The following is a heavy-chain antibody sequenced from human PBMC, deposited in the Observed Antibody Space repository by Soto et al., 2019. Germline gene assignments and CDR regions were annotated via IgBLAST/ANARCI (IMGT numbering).Heavy chain of an antibody. J-gene: IGHJ4*02. Sequence: EVQLVESGGGLVQPGVSLRLSCAASGFTVSSNCMSWVRQAPGKGLEWVSVIYSGGSTYYADSVKGRFTISRDNSKNTLYLQMNSLRAEDTAVYYCASETMEIFDYWGQRTLVTVSS. V-gene: IGHV3-66*01. CDR3: ASETMEIFDY. D-gene: IGHD3-10*01. CDR1: GFTVSSNC. CDR2: IYSGGST.